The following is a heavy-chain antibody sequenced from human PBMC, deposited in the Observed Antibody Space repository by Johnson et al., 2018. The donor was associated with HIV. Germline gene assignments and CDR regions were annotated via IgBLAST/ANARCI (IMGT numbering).Heavy chain of an antibody. Sequence: HLVESGGGLVQPGGSLRLSCAASKFTFNSYTLHWVRQAPGKGLEWVAVISYDGSNTYYADSVKGRFTISRDNSKNTLYLQMNSLRAEDTAVYYCARGANSGSYFGAFDIWGRGTIVTVSS. CDR2: ISYDGSNT. V-gene: IGHV3-30*04. CDR1: KFTFNSYT. D-gene: IGHD1-26*01. J-gene: IGHJ3*02. CDR3: ARGANSGSYFGAFDI.